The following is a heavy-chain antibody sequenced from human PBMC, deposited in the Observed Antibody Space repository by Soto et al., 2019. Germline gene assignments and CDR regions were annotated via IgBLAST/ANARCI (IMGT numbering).Heavy chain of an antibody. CDR3: AGQIAGVPGAMGVGWFDP. D-gene: IGHD2-2*01. J-gene: IGHJ5*02. CDR2: ISAYNGNT. V-gene: IGHV1-18*01. CDR1: GYTFTSYG. Sequence: ASVKVSCKASGYTFTSYGISWVRQAPGQGLEWMGWISAYNGNTNYAQKLQGRVTMTTDTSTSTAYMELRSLRSDDTAGYYGAGQIAGVPGAMGVGWFDPWGQGTLVTVSS.